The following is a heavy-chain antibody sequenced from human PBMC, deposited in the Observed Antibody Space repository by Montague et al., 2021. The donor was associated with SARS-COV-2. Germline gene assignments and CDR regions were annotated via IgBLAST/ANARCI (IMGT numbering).Heavy chain of an antibody. J-gene: IGHJ4*02. CDR3: ASRGAGWFGSNPERFDY. CDR1: GGSISSSNW. D-gene: IGHD3-10*01. CDR2: IHHSGST. Sequence: SETLSLTCAVSGGSISSSNWWSWVRQPPGKGLEWSGEIHHSGSTNYNPPLKSRATISVDKSKNQSSLKLSSVTAADTAVYYCASRGAGWFGSNPERFDYWGQGTLGTVSS. V-gene: IGHV4-4*02.